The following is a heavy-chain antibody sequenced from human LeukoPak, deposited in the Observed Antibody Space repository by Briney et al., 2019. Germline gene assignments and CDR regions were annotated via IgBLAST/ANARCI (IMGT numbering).Heavy chain of an antibody. V-gene: IGHV3-23*01. CDR1: GFTFSSYA. CDR2: ISGSGGST. J-gene: IGHJ3*02. Sequence: GGSLRLSCAASGFTFSSYAMSWVRQAPGKGLEWVSAISGSGGSTYYADSVKGRCTISRDNSKNTLYLQMSSLRAEDTAVYYCGLAAYYYDSSGSDDAFDIWGQGTMVIVSS. CDR3: GLAAYYYDSSGSDDAFDI. D-gene: IGHD3-22*01.